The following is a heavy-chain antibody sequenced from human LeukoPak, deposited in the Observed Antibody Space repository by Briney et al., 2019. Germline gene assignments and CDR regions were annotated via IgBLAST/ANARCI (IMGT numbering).Heavy chain of an antibody. D-gene: IGHD3-16*01. CDR1: GFTFSSYS. CDR2: ISTSSSYI. CDR3: VRDTFSPDAFDI. V-gene: IGHV3-21*01. J-gene: IGHJ3*02. Sequence: PGGSLRLSCAASGFTFSSYSMNWVRQAPGKGLEWVSSISTSSSYIYSADSVKGRFTISRDNAKNSLYLQMNSPRAEDTAVYYCVRDTFSPDAFDIWGQGTMVTVSS.